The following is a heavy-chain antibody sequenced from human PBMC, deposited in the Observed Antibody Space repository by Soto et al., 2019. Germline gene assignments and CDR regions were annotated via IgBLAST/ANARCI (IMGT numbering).Heavy chain of an antibody. CDR3: ARGQGYCSSTSCHRFDY. Sequence: SETVSLTCAVSGGSISSGGYSWSWIRQPPGKGLEWIGYIYHSGSTYYNPSLKSRVTISVDRSKNQFSLKLSSVTAADTAVYYCARGQGYCSSTSCHRFDYWGQGTLVTVSS. CDR2: IYHSGST. V-gene: IGHV4-30-2*01. J-gene: IGHJ4*02. CDR1: GGSISSGGYS. D-gene: IGHD2-2*01.